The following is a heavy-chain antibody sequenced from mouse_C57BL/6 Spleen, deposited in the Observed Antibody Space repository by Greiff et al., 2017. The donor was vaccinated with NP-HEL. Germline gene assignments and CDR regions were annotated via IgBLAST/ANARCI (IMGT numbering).Heavy chain of an antibody. CDR1: GYTFTSYW. CDR3: ASYEYDDYYAMDY. J-gene: IGHJ4*01. V-gene: IGHV1-74*01. Sequence: QVQLQQPGAELVKPGASVKVSCKASGYTFTSYWMHWVKQRPGQGLEWIGRIHPSDSDTNYNQKFKGKATLTVDKSSSTAYMQRSSLTSEDSAVYYCASYEYDDYYAMDYWGQGTSVTVSS. CDR2: IHPSDSDT. D-gene: IGHD2-4*01.